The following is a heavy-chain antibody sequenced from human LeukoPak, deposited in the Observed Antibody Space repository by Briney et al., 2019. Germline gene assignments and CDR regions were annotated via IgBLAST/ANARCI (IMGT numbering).Heavy chain of an antibody. J-gene: IGHJ4*02. CDR2: IKEDGSEK. CDR3: ARDREQTGFFDY. V-gene: IGHV3-7*01. Sequence: PGGSLRLSCVASGFSFSRYWMSWVRQAPGKGLEWVANIKEDGSEKYYADSVKGRFTISRDNSKNTLYLQMNSLRAEDTAVYYCARDREQTGFFDYWGQGTLVTVSS. CDR1: GFSFSRYW. D-gene: IGHD1-1*01.